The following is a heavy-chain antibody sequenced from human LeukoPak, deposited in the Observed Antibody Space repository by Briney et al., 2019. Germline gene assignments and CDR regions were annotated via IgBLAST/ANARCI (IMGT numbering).Heavy chain of an antibody. V-gene: IGHV1-69*04. D-gene: IGHD3-3*01. CDR2: IIPILGIA. Sequence: ASVKVSCKASGGTFSSYAISWVRQAPGQGLEWMGRIIPILGIANYAQKFQGRVTITADKSTSTAYMELRSLRSDDTAVYYCARVVRPYYDFWSGYYKFDYWGQGTLVTVSS. J-gene: IGHJ4*02. CDR1: GGTFSSYA. CDR3: ARVVRPYYDFWSGYYKFDY.